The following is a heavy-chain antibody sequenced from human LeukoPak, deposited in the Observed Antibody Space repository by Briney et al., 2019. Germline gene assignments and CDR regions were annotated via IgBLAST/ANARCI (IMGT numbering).Heavy chain of an antibody. CDR2: ISGSGGST. CDR1: GFTFSGYV. J-gene: IGHJ4*02. D-gene: IGHD6-13*01. CDR3: ARDDHTYSSSWYTDY. Sequence: PGGSLRLSCAASGFTFSGYVMSWVRQAPGKGLEWVPAISGSGGSTYYADSVKGRFTISRDNSKNTLYLQMNSLRAEDTAVYYCARDDHTYSSSWYTDYWGQGTLVTVSS. V-gene: IGHV3-23*01.